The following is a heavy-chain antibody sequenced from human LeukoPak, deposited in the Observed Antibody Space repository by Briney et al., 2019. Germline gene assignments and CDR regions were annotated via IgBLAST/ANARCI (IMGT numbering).Heavy chain of an antibody. V-gene: IGHV4-59*01. CDR1: GGSISSYY. CDR2: IYYSGST. Sequence: SETLSLTCTVSGGSISSYYWSWIRQPPGQGLERIGYIYYSGSTNYNPSLKSRVTISVDTSKNQFSLKLSSVSAADTAVYYCARVGTYDYVWGSYSFDPWGQGTLVTVSS. CDR3: ARVGTYDYVWGSYSFDP. J-gene: IGHJ5*02. D-gene: IGHD3-16*01.